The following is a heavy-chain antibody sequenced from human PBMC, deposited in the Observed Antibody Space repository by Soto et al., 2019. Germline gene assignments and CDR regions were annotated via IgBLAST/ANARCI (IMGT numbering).Heavy chain of an antibody. CDR2: ISSSSSYI. Sequence: EVQLVESGGGLVKPGGSLRLSCAASGFTFSSYSMNWVRQAPGKGLEWVSSISSSSSYIYYADSVKGRFTISRDNAKNSLYLQMNSLRAEYTAVYYCASETGYSSGGFDYWGQGTLVTVSS. CDR3: ASETGYSSGGFDY. CDR1: GFTFSSYS. J-gene: IGHJ4*02. V-gene: IGHV3-21*01. D-gene: IGHD5-18*01.